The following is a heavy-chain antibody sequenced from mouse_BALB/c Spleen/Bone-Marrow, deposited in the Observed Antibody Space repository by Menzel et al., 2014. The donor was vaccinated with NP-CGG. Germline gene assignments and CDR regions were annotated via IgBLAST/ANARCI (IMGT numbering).Heavy chain of an antibody. CDR3: ARALGDGYYYAMDY. V-gene: IGHV1-69*02. D-gene: IGHD2-3*01. J-gene: IGHJ4*01. CDR1: GYTFTSYW. Sequence: QVQLQQSGAELVKPGPPVKLSCKASGYTFTSYWMTWVKQRPGRGLEWIGRIDPSDSETHYNQEFKDKATLTVDKSSSTAYIQLSSPTSEDSAVYYCARALGDGYYYAMDYWGQGTSVTVSS. CDR2: IDPSDSET.